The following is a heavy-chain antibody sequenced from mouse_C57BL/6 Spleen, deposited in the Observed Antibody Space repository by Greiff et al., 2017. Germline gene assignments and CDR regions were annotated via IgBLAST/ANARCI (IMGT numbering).Heavy chain of an antibody. D-gene: IGHD3-2*02. J-gene: IGHJ4*01. Sequence: QVQLKQPGAELVMPGASVKLSCKASGYTFTSYWMHWVKQRPGQGLEWIGEIDPSDSYTNYNQKFKGKSTLTVDKSSSTAYMQLSSLTSEDSAVYYCARTAQEYAMDYWGQGTSVTVSS. CDR3: ARTAQEYAMDY. V-gene: IGHV1-69*01. CDR2: IDPSDSYT. CDR1: GYTFTSYW.